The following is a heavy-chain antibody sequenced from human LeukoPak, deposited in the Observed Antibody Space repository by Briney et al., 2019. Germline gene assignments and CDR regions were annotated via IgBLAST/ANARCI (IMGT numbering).Heavy chain of an antibody. D-gene: IGHD3-3*01. CDR1: GYTFTDYY. V-gene: IGHV1-2*02. CDR3: GRVTIFSPSHYYGMDV. J-gene: IGHJ6*02. Sequence: GASLKVPCKASGYTFTDYYIHWVRQPPGQGPEWMGWIKANSGDTNYAQKFQGRVTLTRDTSINTAYMEVNRLRSDDTAVYYCGRVTIFSPSHYYGMDVWGQGTAVTVSS. CDR2: IKANSGDT.